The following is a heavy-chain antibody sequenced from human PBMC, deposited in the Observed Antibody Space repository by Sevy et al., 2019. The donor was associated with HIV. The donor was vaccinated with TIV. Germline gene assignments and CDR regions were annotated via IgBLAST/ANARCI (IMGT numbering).Heavy chain of an antibody. D-gene: IGHD3-10*01. V-gene: IGHV4-59*01. CDR3: ASQTRGGMDV. Sequence: SETLSLTCTVSGGSISSYYWSWIRQPPGKGLEWIGYIYYSGCTNYNPSLKSRVTISVDTSKNQFSLKLSSVTAADTAVYYCASQTRGGMDVWGQGTTVTVSS. J-gene: IGHJ6*02. CDR2: IYYSGCT. CDR1: GGSISSYY.